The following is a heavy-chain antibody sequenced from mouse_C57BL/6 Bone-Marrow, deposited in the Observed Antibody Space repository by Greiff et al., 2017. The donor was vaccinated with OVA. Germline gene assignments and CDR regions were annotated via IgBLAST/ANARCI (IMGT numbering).Heavy chain of an antibody. D-gene: IGHD1-1*01. Sequence: VQLQQSVAELVRPGASVKLSCTASGFTFKNTYMHWVKQRPEQGLEWIGRIDPANGNTKYAPKFQGKATITADTSSNTAYLQLSSLTSEDTASYYCARDYDGRSDWYFDVRGTETTVTVSS. CDR2: IDPANGNT. CDR1: GFTFKNTY. V-gene: IGHV14-3*01. J-gene: IGHJ1*03. CDR3: ARDYDGRSDWYFDV.